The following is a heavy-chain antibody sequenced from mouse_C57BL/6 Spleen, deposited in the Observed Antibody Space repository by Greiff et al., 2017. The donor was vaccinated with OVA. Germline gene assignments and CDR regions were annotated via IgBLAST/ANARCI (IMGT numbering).Heavy chain of an antibody. V-gene: IGHV1-64*01. D-gene: IGHD2-4*01. CDR3: ARYYYDSYYFDY. CDR1: GYTFTSYW. CDR2: IHPNSGST. Sequence: QVQLQQPGAELVKPGASVKLSCKASGYTFTSYWMHWVKQRPGQGLEWIGMIHPNSGSTNYNEKFKSKATLTVDKSSSTAYMQLSSLTSEDSAVDYCARYYYDSYYFDYWGQGTTLTVSS. J-gene: IGHJ2*01.